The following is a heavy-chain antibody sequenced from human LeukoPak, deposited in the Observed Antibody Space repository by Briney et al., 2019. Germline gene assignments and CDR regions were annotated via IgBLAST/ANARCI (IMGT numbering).Heavy chain of an antibody. CDR2: IIPIFGTA. J-gene: IGHJ4*02. CDR3: ARSRFLEWLLFGVY. D-gene: IGHD3-3*01. CDR1: GGTFSSYA. Sequence: SVKVSRKASGGTFSSYAISWVRQAPGQGLEWMGGIIPIFGTANYAQKFQGRVTITTDESTSTAYMELSSLRSEDTAVYYCARSRFLEWLLFGVYWGQGTLVTVSS. V-gene: IGHV1-69*05.